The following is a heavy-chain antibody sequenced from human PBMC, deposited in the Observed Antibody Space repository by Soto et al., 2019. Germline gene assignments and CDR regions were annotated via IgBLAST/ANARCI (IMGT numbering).Heavy chain of an antibody. J-gene: IGHJ4*02. CDR3: ARDQGNDSSGFLY. Sequence: SETLSLTCTVSGGSISSGGYYWSWIRPHPGKGLEWIGYIYYSGSTYYNPSLKSRVTISVDTSKNQFSLKLSSVTAADTAVYYCARDQGNDSSGFLYWGQGTLVTVSS. CDR1: GGSISSGGYY. D-gene: IGHD3-22*01. V-gene: IGHV4-31*03. CDR2: IYYSGST.